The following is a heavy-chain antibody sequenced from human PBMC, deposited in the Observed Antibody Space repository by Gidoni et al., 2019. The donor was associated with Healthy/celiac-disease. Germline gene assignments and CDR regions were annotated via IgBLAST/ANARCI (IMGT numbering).Heavy chain of an antibody. CDR2: IKPNSGGT. Sequence: QVQLVQSGAEVKKPGASVKVSCKASGYTFTGYYMHWGRQAPGQGLEWMGWIKPNSGGTNYAQKFQGRVTMTRDTSISTAYMELSRLRSDDTAVYYCARAIGSPYCSSTSCHSNWFDPWGQGTLVTVSS. CDR1: GYTFTGYY. CDR3: ARAIGSPYCSSTSCHSNWFDP. J-gene: IGHJ5*02. D-gene: IGHD2-2*01. V-gene: IGHV1-2*02.